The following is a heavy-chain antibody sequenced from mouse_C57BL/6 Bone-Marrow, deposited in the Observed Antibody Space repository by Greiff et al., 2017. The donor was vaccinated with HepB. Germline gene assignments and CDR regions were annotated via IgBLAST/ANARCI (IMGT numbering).Heavy chain of an antibody. D-gene: IGHD1-1*01. Sequence: VQLQQSGAELVRPGASVKLSCTASGFNIKDDYMHWVKQRPEQGLEWIGWIDPENGDTEYASKFQGKATITADTSSNTAYLQLSSLTSEDTAVYYCTKGLYSRTPYWGQGTLVTVSA. CDR3: TKGLYSRTPY. J-gene: IGHJ3*01. V-gene: IGHV14-4*01. CDR2: IDPENGDT. CDR1: GFNIKDDY.